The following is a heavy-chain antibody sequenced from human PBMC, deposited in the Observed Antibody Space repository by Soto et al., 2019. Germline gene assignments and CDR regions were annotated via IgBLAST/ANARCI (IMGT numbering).Heavy chain of an antibody. CDR2: IYPSGGT. CDR1: GITFRSRA. V-gene: IGHV3-53*01. CDR3: ARENDDSDIGHARYFDS. J-gene: IGHJ4*02. D-gene: IGHD3-22*01. Sequence: GWSLILSCVASGITFRSRAMSWVRQAPGEGLEWVSIIYPSGGTYYADSVKGRFNVSRDNSKNTVYLQMNSLRAEDTAVYYCARENDDSDIGHARYFDSWGPGALVTVSS.